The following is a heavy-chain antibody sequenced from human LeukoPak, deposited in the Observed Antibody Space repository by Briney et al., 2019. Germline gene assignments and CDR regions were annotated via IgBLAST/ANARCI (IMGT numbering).Heavy chain of an antibody. D-gene: IGHD6-19*01. V-gene: IGHV4-30-4*01. CDR3: ARTNGYSSGWYYFDY. CDR2: IYYSGST. CDR1: GGSISSGDYY. J-gene: IGHJ4*02. Sequence: PSETLSLTCTVSGGSISSGDYYWSWIRQPPGKGLEWIGYIYYSGSTYYNPSLKSRVTISVDTSKNQFSLKLSSVTAADTAVYYCARTNGYSSGWYYFDYWGQGTLVTVSS.